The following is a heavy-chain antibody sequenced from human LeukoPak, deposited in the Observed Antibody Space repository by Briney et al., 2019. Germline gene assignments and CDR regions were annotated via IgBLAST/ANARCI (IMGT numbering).Heavy chain of an antibody. CDR3: ASKPSYDL. CDR1: GDSVTSSN. J-gene: IGHJ4*02. V-gene: IGHV4-59*02. Sequence: SETLCLSSTVSGDSVTSSNWSWIRQPPGKRLEWIGCIYYSESATYNPSLKSRVTISLDTSKNQFFLKLSSVTAADTAVYSCASKPSYDLWGQGTLVTVSS. CDR2: IYYSESA. D-gene: IGHD3-16*01.